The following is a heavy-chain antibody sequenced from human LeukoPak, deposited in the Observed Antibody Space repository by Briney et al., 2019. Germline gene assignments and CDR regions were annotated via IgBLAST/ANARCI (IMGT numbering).Heavy chain of an antibody. J-gene: IGHJ4*02. CDR1: GYTLTELA. D-gene: IGHD2-21*01. CDR2: FDPEKGET. CDR3: ATPLGPLGLIPYYFDY. Sequence: ASVKVSCKVSGYTLTELAMHWVRQAPGKGLEWIGSFDPEKGETIYTQQLQGRLTMTEDTSTDTAYMELSSLTSEDTAVYYCATPLGPLGLIPYYFDYWGQGTLVTVSS. V-gene: IGHV1-24*01.